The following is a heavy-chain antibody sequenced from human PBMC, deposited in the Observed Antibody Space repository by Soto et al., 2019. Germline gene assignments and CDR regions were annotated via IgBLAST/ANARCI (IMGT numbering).Heavy chain of an antibody. V-gene: IGHV3-30*18. CDR1: GFTFSSYG. CDR3: AKVGDIVLIGGDLDY. CDR2: ISYDGSNK. J-gene: IGHJ4*02. Sequence: QVQLVESGGGVGQPGRSLRLSCAASGFTFSSYGMHWVRQAPGKGLEWVAVISYDGSNKYYADSVKGRFTISRDNSKNTLYLQMNSLRAEDTAVYYCAKVGDIVLIGGDLDYWGQGTLVTVSS. D-gene: IGHD2-8*01.